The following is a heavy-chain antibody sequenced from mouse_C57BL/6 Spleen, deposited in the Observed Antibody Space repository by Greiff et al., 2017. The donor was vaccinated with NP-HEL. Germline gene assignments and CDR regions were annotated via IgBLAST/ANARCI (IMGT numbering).Heavy chain of an antibody. CDR3: TRRGIGNYDYAMDY. D-gene: IGHD2-1*01. Sequence: EVKLVESGTVLARPGASVKMSCKTSGYTFTSYWMHWVKQRPGQGLEWIGAIYPGNSDTSYNQKFKGKAKLTAVTSASTAYMELSSLTNEDSAVYYCTRRGIGNYDYAMDYWGQGTSVTVSS. CDR1: GYTFTSYW. V-gene: IGHV1-5*01. J-gene: IGHJ4*01. CDR2: IYPGNSDT.